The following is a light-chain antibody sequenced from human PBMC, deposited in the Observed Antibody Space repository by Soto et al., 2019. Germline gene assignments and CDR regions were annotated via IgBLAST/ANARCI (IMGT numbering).Light chain of an antibody. CDR2: EVS. CDR1: NSDVGGYNY. J-gene: IGLJ3*02. CDR3: SSYTTSTTWV. V-gene: IGLV2-14*01. Sequence: QSALTQPASVSGSPGQSIAISCTGTNSDVGGYNYVSWYQHHPGKAPKLMIYEVSNRPSGFSNRFSGSKSGNTASLTISGLQAEDEADYYCSSYTTSTTWVFGGGTQLTVL.